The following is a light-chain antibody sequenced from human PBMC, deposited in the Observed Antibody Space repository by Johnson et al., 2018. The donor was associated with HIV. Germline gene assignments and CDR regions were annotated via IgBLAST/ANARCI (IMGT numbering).Light chain of an antibody. Sequence: QSVLTQPPSVSAAPGQKVTISCSGSSSIIRNNYVSWYQQLPGAAPKLLIYENDRRPSVIPDRFSGSKSGTSATLGITGLQTGDEADYYCGTLDSSLSGVFGTGTKVTVL. CDR1: SSIIRNNY. V-gene: IGLV1-51*02. CDR2: END. J-gene: IGLJ1*01. CDR3: GTLDSSLSGV.